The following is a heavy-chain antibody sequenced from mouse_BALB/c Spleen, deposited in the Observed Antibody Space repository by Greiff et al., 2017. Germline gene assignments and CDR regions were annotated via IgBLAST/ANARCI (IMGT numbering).Heavy chain of an antibody. J-gene: IGHJ2*01. CDR3: TRCGNYFDY. V-gene: IGHV1-69*02. CDR2: IYPSDSYT. D-gene: IGHD1-1*02. Sequence: QVQLKQPGAELVRPGASVKLSCKASGYTFTSYWINWVKQRPGQGLEWIGNIYPSDSYTNYNQKFKDKATLTVDKSSSTAYMQLSSPTSEDSAVYYCTRCGNYFDYWGQGTTLTVSS. CDR1: GYTFTSYW.